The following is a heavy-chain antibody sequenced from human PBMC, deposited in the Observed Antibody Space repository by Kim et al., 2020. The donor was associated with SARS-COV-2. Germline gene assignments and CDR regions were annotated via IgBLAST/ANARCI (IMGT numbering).Heavy chain of an antibody. J-gene: IGHJ6*02. CDR1: GFTFSSYG. V-gene: IGHV3-33*06. CDR3: AKEAVYPSDPNYYYGMDV. Sequence: GGSLRLSCAASGFTFSSYGMHWVRQAPGKGLEWVAVIWFDGSNVYYADSVKGRFTISRDNSKNTLYLQMNSLRAEDTAVYYCAKEAVYPSDPNYYYGMDVWGQGTTVTVSS. CDR2: IWFDGSNV. D-gene: IGHD2-2*02.